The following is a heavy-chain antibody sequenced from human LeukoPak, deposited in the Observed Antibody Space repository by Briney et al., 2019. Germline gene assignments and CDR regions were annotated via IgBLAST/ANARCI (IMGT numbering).Heavy chain of an antibody. CDR1: GGSFSGYY. J-gene: IGHJ4*02. V-gene: IGHV4-34*01. CDR3: ARDSAMVGHPFDY. CDR2: INHSGST. D-gene: IGHD2-15*01. Sequence: SETLSLTCAVYGGSFSGYYWSWIRQPPGKGLEWIGEINHSGSTNYNPSLKSRVTISVDTSKNQFSLKLSSVTAEDTAVYYCARDSAMVGHPFDYWGQGTLVTVSS.